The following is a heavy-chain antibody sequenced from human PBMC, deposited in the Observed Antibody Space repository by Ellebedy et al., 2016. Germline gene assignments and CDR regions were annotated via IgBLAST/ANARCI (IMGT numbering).Heavy chain of an antibody. CDR3: ARATATEAFDV. CDR2: ISISGTTT. D-gene: IGHD2-21*02. V-gene: IGHV3-48*02. Sequence: GESLKISCAASGFTFSRFSFNWVRQAPGKGLEWLAYISISGTTTYYAAPVRARFTISRDTDNESVFLQMSDLRHDDTAVHYCARATATEAFDVWGQGTAVTVSS. J-gene: IGHJ6*02. CDR1: GFTFSRFS.